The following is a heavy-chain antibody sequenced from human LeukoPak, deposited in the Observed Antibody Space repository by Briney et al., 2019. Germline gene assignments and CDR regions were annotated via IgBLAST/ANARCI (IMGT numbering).Heavy chain of an antibody. J-gene: IGHJ6*02. CDR3: ARDRVVPGMDV. CDR1: GFTFSSYE. CDR2: ISSSGSTI. D-gene: IGHD2-15*01. V-gene: IGHV3-48*03. Sequence: PGGSLRLSCAASGFTFSSYEMNWVRQAPGKGLEGVSYISSSGSTIYYADSVKGRFTISRDNDKNSLYLQMNSLRAEDTAVYYCARDRVVPGMDVWGQGTTVTVSS.